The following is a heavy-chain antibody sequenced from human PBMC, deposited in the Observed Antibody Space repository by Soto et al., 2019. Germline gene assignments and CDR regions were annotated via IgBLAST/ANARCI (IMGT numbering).Heavy chain of an antibody. J-gene: IGHJ4*02. Sequence: LRLSCAASGFTFSSYAMSWVRQAPGKGLEWVSAISGSGGSTYYADSVKGRFTISRDNSTNTLYLQMNSLRAEDTAVYYCAKRIGIQLWEPFDYWGQGTLVTVSS. V-gene: IGHV3-23*01. CDR1: GFTFSSYA. D-gene: IGHD5-18*01. CDR3: AKRIGIQLWEPFDY. CDR2: ISGSGGST.